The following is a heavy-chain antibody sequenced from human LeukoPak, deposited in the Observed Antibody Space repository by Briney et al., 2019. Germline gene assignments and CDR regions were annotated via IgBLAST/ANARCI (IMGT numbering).Heavy chain of an antibody. CDR2: TYYSRNT. CDR1: GGSICSSANF. V-gene: IGHV4-39*01. CDR3: ARHEEEDGYNAKTFDC. Sequence: PSETLSLTCTVSGGSICSSANFWGWVRQPPGRGLEWIASTYYSRNTYYNPSLKSRVTISVDTSKNQFSLKLSSVTAADTAVYYCARHEEEDGYNAKTFDCWGQGTLVTVSS. D-gene: IGHD5-24*01. J-gene: IGHJ4*02.